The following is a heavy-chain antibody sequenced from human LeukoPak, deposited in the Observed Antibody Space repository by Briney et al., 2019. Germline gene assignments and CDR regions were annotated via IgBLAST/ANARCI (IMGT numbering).Heavy chain of an antibody. J-gene: IGHJ3*02. CDR3: ALTLMSASGVIGAFDI. D-gene: IGHD3-10*01. CDR2: ISAYNGKT. CDR1: GYTFTSYG. Sequence: GASVKVSCKASGYTFTSYGISWVRQAPGQGLEWMGWISAYNGKTNYAQKLQGRVTMTTDTSTSTTYMELRSLRSDDTAVYYCALTLMSASGVIGAFDIWGQGTMATVSS. V-gene: IGHV1-18*01.